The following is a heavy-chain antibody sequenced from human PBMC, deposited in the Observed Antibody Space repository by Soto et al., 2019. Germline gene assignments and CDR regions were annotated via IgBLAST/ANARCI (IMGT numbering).Heavy chain of an antibody. Sequence: QVQLVQSGAEVKKPGSSVKVSCKASGGTFSSYTISWVRQAPGQGLEWMGRIIPILGIANYAQKFQGRVTITADKSTSTAYMELRSLTSEDTAVYYCERSFELERQIQDYYYYCLDVWGKGTTVTVSS. D-gene: IGHD1-1*01. CDR2: IIPILGIA. CDR3: ERSFELERQIQDYYYYCLDV. V-gene: IGHV1-69*02. CDR1: GGTFSSYT. J-gene: IGHJ6*03.